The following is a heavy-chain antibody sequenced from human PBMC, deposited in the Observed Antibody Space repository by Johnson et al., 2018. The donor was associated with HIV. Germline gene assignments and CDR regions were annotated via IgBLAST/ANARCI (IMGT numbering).Heavy chain of an antibody. D-gene: IGHD2-2*01. Sequence: QVQLLESGGGVVQPGRSMRLSCAASGFTFSSYAMHWVRQAPGKGLEWVALISYDGSNKFYADSVKGRFTISRDKSKKTLYLQMNSLRLEDTAIYYCARAAIVVLPAGAFDIWGRGTMVTVSS. CDR1: GFTFSSYA. V-gene: IGHV3-30*04. CDR2: ISYDGSNK. CDR3: ARAAIVVLPAGAFDI. J-gene: IGHJ3*02.